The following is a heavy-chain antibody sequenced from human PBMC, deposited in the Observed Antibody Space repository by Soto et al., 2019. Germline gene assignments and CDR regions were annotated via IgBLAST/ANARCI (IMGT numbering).Heavy chain of an antibody. D-gene: IGHD2-15*01. CDR1: GFTFSTYW. CDR3: ARDRRCSGGSCYYFDY. CDR2: IKQDGGEK. V-gene: IGHV3-7*01. J-gene: IGHJ4*02. Sequence: PGGSLRLSCAASGFTFSTYWMSWVRQAPGKGLEWVANIKQDGGEKYYVDSVKGRFTISRDNAKTSLYLQMNSLRAEDTAIYYCARDRRCSGGSCYYFDYWGQGTLVTVSS.